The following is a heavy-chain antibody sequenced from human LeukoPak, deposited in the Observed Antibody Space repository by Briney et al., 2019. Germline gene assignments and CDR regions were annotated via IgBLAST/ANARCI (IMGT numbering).Heavy chain of an antibody. J-gene: IGHJ4*02. D-gene: IGHD6-19*01. Sequence: ASVKVSCKGSGYSFTGYYIHWVRQAPGQGIEWMGWINSNRGGTNYAQRFLGRVTMTRDTSISAAYMELSRLRSDDTAVYYCARVHSSAWYYFDYWGQGTLVTVSS. V-gene: IGHV1-2*02. CDR3: ARVHSSAWYYFDY. CDR2: INSNRGGT. CDR1: GYSFTGYY.